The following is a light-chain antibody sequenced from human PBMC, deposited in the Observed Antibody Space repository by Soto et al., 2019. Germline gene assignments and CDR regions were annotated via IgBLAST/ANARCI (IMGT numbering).Light chain of an antibody. V-gene: IGKV1-5*01. CDR2: DAS. CDR1: QSISGW. Sequence: DIQMTQSPATLSASVGHRVTITCRASQSISGWLAWYQQKPGKAPKLLIYDASTLESGVPSRFRGSGSETEFTLTISSLQPDDIATYYCQQYKSLYTFGQETKMEI. CDR3: QQYKSLYT. J-gene: IGKJ2*01.